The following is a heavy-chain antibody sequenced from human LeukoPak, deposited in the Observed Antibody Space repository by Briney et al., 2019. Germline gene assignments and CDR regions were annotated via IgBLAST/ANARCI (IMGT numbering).Heavy chain of an antibody. CDR1: GFTFNTYT. J-gene: IGHJ4*02. D-gene: IGHD2-15*01. V-gene: IGHV3-21*01. CDR3: ARAPFGVVVAASTRGFDY. Sequence: GGSLRLSCTASGFTFNTYTMNWVRQAPGKGLEWVSSISSSSSYIYYADSVKGRFTISRDNSKNTLYLQMNSLRAEDTAVYYCARAPFGVVVAASTRGFDYWGQGTLVTVSS. CDR2: ISSSSSYI.